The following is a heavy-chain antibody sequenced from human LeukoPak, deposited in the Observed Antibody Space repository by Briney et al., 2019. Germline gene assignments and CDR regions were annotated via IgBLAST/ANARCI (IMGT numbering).Heavy chain of an antibody. CDR3: TAEPNWFDP. D-gene: IGHD1-14*01. V-gene: IGHV3-15*01. J-gene: IGHJ5*02. Sequence: GGSLRLSCAASGFTFSNSWMSWVRQAPGKGLEWVGRIKSNTAGGTTHYAAPVKGRFTISRDDSKNTLYLQMNSLETEDTAVYYCTAEPNWFDPWGQGTLVTVSS. CDR2: IKSNTAGGTT. CDR1: GFTFSNSW.